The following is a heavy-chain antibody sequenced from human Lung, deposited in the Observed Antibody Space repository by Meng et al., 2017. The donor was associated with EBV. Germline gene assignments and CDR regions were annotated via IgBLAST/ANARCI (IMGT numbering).Heavy chain of an antibody. D-gene: IGHD4-23*01. CDR3: ARGPGLRWERTTDY. V-gene: IGHV4-34*01. CDR2: INHSGST. J-gene: IGHJ4*02. CDR1: GGSFSGYY. Sequence: QVQLQQGGAGLLKPSETLSLTCAVYGGSFSGYYWSWIRQPSGKGLEWIGEINHSGSTNYNPSLKSRVTISVDTSKNQFSLKLSSVTAADTAVYYCARGPGLRWERTTDYWGQGTLVTVSS.